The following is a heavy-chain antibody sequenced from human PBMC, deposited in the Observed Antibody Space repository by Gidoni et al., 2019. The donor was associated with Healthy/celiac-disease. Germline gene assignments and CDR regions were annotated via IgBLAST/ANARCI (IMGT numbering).Heavy chain of an antibody. CDR1: GFTFSSYA. CDR3: AKASYGDYVTDAFDI. D-gene: IGHD4-17*01. V-gene: IGHV3-23*01. Sequence: EVQLLESGGGLVQPGGSLRLSCAASGFTFSSYAMSCVRQAPGKGLEWVSGISGSGGSTYYADSVKGRFTISRDNSKNTLYLQMNSLRAEDTAVYYCAKASYGDYVTDAFDIWGQGTMVTVSS. J-gene: IGHJ3*02. CDR2: ISGSGGST.